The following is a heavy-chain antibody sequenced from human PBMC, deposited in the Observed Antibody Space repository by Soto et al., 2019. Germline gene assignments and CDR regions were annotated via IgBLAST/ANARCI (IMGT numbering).Heavy chain of an antibody. CDR1: GFTFSSYG. Sequence: QVQLVESGGGVVQPGRSLRLSCAASGFTFSSYGMHWVRQAPGKGLEWVAVISYDGSNKYYADSVKGRFTISRDNSKNTLYLQMNRLRAEDTAVYYCAKTYYDSSGYYPDYWGQGTLVTVSS. D-gene: IGHD3-22*01. J-gene: IGHJ4*02. V-gene: IGHV3-30*18. CDR3: AKTYYDSSGYYPDY. CDR2: ISYDGSNK.